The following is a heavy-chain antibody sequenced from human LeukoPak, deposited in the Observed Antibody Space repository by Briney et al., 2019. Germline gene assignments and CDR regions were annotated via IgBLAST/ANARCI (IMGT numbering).Heavy chain of an antibody. CDR2: ISWNSGSI. CDR1: GFTFDDYA. Sequence: GGSLRLSCAASGFTFDDYAMHWVRQAPGKGLEWVSGISWNSGSIGYADSVKGRFTISRDNAKNSLYLKMNSLRAEDTALYYCAKDIFYGSGSYFRFPDYWGQGTLVTVSS. CDR3: AKDIFYGSGSYFRFPDY. V-gene: IGHV3-9*01. D-gene: IGHD3-10*01. J-gene: IGHJ4*02.